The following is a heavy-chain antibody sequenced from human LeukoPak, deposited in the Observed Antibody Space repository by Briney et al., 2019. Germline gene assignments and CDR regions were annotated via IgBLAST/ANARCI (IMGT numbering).Heavy chain of an antibody. V-gene: IGHV4-59*08. CDR1: GGSISSYY. J-gene: IGHJ6*03. CDR3: ARRRRDYDIHMDV. Sequence: SGTLSLTCTVSGGSISSYYWSWIRQPPGKGLEWIGYIYYSGSTNYNPSLKSRVTISVDTSKNQFSLKLSSVTAADTAVYYCARRRRDYDIHMDVWGKGTTVTVSS. D-gene: IGHD3-9*01. CDR2: IYYSGST.